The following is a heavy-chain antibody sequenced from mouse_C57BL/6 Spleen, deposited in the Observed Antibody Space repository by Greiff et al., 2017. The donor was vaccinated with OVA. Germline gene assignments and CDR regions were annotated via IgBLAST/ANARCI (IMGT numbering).Heavy chain of an antibody. D-gene: IGHD1-1*01. CDR3: ASTTVVAHWYFDV. J-gene: IGHJ1*03. CDR1: GFTFSSYA. Sequence: EVMLVESGGGLVKPGGSLKLSCAASGFTFSSYAMSWVRQTPEKRLEWVATISDGGSYTYYPDNVKGRFTISRDNAKNNLYLQMSHLKSEDTAMYYCASTTVVAHWYFDVWGTGTTVTVSS. V-gene: IGHV5-4*03. CDR2: ISDGGSYT.